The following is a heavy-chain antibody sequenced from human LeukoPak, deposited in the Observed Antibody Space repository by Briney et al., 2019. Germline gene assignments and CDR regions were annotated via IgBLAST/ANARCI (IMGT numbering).Heavy chain of an antibody. CDR2: INSDGSSV. D-gene: IGHD6-19*01. V-gene: IGHV3-74*01. CDR1: GFTFSNYW. CDR3: ARGSSGWGAFDI. Sequence: GGSLRLSCAASGFTFSNYWMHWVRQAPGKGLVGVSRINSDGSSVNYADSVKGRFTISRDNAKNTLYLQMNSLRAEGTTVYYCARGSSGWGAFDIRGQGTMVTVSS. J-gene: IGHJ3*02.